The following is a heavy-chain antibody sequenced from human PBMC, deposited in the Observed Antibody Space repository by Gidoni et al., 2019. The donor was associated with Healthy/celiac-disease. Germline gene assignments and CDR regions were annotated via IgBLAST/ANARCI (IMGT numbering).Heavy chain of an antibody. CDR1: GFTFDDYT. J-gene: IGHJ5*02. V-gene: IGHV3-43*01. Sequence: EVQLVESGGVVVQPGGSLRLSCAASGFTFDDYTLHWVRQAPGKGLEWVSLISWDGGSTYYADSVKGRFTISRDNSKNSLYLQMNSLRTEVTALYYCAKDFKRAIRYFDWLSTGPWFDPWGQGTLVTVSS. CDR2: ISWDGGST. D-gene: IGHD3-9*01. CDR3: AKDFKRAIRYFDWLSTGPWFDP.